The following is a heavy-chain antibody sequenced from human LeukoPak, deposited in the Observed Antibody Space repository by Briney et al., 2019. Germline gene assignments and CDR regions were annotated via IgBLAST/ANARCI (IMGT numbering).Heavy chain of an antibody. D-gene: IGHD3-22*01. CDR3: ARAYDSSLAGLDY. CDR1: GFTFSDYY. V-gene: IGHV3-11*01. Sequence: GGSLRLSCAASGFTFSDYYMSWIRQAPGKGLEWVSYISGSGSAISYADSVKGRFTISRDNAKDSLYLQMNSLRAEDTAVYYCARAYDSSLAGLDYWGQGTLVTVSS. J-gene: IGHJ4*02. CDR2: ISGSGSAI.